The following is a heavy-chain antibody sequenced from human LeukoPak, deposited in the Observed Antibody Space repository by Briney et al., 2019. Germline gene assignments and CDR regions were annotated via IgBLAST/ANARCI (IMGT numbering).Heavy chain of an antibody. D-gene: IGHD2-15*01. CDR2: IYYSGST. V-gene: IGHV4-59*01. CDR1: GGSISSYY. Sequence: PSETLSLTCTVSGGSISSYYWSWIRQPPGKGLEWIGYIYYSGSTNYNPSLKSRVTISVDTSKNQFSLKLSSVTAADTAVYYCARSPCSGGSCPIDYWGQGTLVTVSS. J-gene: IGHJ4*02. CDR3: ARSPCSGGSCPIDY.